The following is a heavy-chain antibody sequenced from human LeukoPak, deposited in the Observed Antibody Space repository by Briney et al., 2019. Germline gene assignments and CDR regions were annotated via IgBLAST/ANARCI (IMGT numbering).Heavy chain of an antibody. J-gene: IGHJ3*02. Sequence: PSETLSLTCTVSGGSISSGSYYWSWIRQPAGKGLEWVGHVYTSGSTNSNPSLKSRVTISVDTSKNQFSLKLSSVTAADTAVYYCARDDHYYDSSGYYLFDIWGQGTMVTVSS. CDR2: VYTSGST. CDR1: GGSISSGSYY. CDR3: ARDDHYYDSSGYYLFDI. V-gene: IGHV4-61*09. D-gene: IGHD3-22*01.